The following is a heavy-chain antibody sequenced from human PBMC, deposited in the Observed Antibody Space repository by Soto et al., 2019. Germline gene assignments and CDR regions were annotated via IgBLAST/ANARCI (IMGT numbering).Heavy chain of an antibody. Sequence: GGSLRLSCAASGFTFSSYSMNWVRQAPGKGLEWVSSISSSSSYIYYADSVKGRVTISRDNAKNSLYLQMNSLRAEDTAVYYCARDQASYYDSSGSPGAFDIWGQGTMVTVSS. D-gene: IGHD3-22*01. CDR1: GFTFSSYS. V-gene: IGHV3-21*01. J-gene: IGHJ3*02. CDR2: ISSSSSYI. CDR3: ARDQASYYDSSGSPGAFDI.